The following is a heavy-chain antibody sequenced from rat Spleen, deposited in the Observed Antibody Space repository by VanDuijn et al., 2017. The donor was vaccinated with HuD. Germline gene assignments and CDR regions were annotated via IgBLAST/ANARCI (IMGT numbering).Heavy chain of an antibody. D-gene: IGHD1-6*01. CDR2: IDDSGRN. CDR1: GYSITSNY. V-gene: IGHV3-1*01. CDR3: TRGLSMSSTNYYYALFAY. J-gene: IGHJ3*01. Sequence: EVQLQESGPGLVKPSQSLSLTCSVTGYSITSNYWGWIRKFPGNKMEWMGYIDDSGRNSYNTSLKSRISITRDTSKNQFFLQLNSVTTEDTATYYCTRGLSMSSTNYYYALFAYWGQGTLVTVTS.